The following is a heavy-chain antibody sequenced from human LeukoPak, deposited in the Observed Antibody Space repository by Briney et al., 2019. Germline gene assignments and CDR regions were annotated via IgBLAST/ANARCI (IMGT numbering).Heavy chain of an antibody. CDR2: ISSSGRTI. V-gene: IGHV3-48*03. J-gene: IGHJ6*04. CDR3: ARGDCSSTSCQDYYYGMDV. D-gene: IGHD2-2*01. Sequence: GGSLRLSCAASGFTYSSYEMNWVRQAPGKGLEGVSYISSSGRTIYYADSVKGRFTISRDNAKNSLYLQMNSLRAEDTAVYYCARGDCSSTSCQDYYYGMDVWGKGTTVTVSS. CDR1: GFTYSSYE.